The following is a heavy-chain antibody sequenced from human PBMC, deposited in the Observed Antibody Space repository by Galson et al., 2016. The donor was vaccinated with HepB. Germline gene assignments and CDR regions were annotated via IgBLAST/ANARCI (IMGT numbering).Heavy chain of an antibody. CDR3: ARPTSRCGYPDNYYYFAMYV. CDR2: ISCSSRYI. CDR1: GFTFSSYD. Sequence: LRLSCAASGFTFSSYDMNWVRQAPGKGLEWVSSISCSSRYIYYTDSVKGRFTISRDNAKNSLYLQMNSLRAEDTAVYYCARPTSRCGYPDNYYYFAMYVWGPGITVTVSS. V-gene: IGHV3-21*01. D-gene: IGHD2-21*01. J-gene: IGHJ6*02.